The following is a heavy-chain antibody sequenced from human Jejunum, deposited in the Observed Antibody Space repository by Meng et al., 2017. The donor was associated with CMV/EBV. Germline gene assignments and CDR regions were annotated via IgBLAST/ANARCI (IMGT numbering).Heavy chain of an antibody. CDR1: GGSISNYY. CDR3: ARHGDCSSGSCYYHWLDP. Sequence: GQSQESGPGLVKQSETLSLTCTVSGGSISNYYWSWIRQPAGKGLEYIGRIYSSGTTKYNPSLNSRVTMSVDTSKNQFSLKVRSVTAADTAVYLCARHGDCSSGSCYYHWLDPWGQGSLVTVSS. V-gene: IGHV4-4*07. CDR2: IYSSGTT. J-gene: IGHJ5*01. D-gene: IGHD2-2*01.